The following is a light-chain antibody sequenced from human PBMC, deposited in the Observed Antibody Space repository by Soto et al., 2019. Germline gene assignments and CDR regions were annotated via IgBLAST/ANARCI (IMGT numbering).Light chain of an antibody. CDR1: QSISSG. CDR2: TAS. J-gene: IGKJ5*01. V-gene: IGKV1-5*01. Sequence: DIKLTNSPSTLSASVRDRVALTGLASQSISSGLAWYQQKPGKAPKLLIYTASSLESGVPSRFSGSESGTEFALTISSLQPDDFATYYCQQYNSYSITFGQGTRLEIK. CDR3: QQYNSYSIT.